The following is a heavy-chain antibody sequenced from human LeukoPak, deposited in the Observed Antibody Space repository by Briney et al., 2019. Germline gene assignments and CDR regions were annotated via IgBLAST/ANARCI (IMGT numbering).Heavy chain of an antibody. CDR1: GGSFSAYY. J-gene: IGHJ4*02. V-gene: IGHV4-34*01. D-gene: IGHD3-3*01. CDR2: INHSGIT. Sequence: SETLSLTCAIYGGSFSAYYWSWVRQTPGKGLEWIAEINHSGITNYNPSLKSRVTISVDTSKNQFSLKLSSVTAADTAVYYCARVAQYYDFWSGYPAHFDYWGQGTLVTVSS. CDR3: ARVAQYYDFWSGYPAHFDY.